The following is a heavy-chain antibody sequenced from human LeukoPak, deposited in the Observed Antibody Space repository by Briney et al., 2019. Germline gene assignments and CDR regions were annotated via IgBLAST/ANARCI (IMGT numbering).Heavy chain of an antibody. CDR2: IWYDGSNE. Sequence: PGRSLRFSCFASGITFSSFGMHWVRQAPGKGLEWVAFIWYDGSNEYYADSVKGRFTIFRDNSKNTLYLQMNSLRGDDTAVYYCARDSPVTAGPYARWGPGTLVTVSS. CDR3: ARDSPVTAGPYAR. V-gene: IGHV3-33*01. J-gene: IGHJ4*02. CDR1: GITFSSFG. D-gene: IGHD4-11*01.